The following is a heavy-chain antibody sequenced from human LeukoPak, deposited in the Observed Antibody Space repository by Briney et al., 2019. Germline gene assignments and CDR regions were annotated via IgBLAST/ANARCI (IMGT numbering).Heavy chain of an antibody. V-gene: IGHV4-39*07. J-gene: IGHJ6*03. CDR2: IYYSGST. CDR3: ARMAPSYSYYMDV. Sequence: SETLSLTCTVSGASISSNSYYWGWIRQPPGKGLKWIGSIYYSGSTYYNPSLKSRVTISVDTSKNQFSLKLTSVTAADTAVYYCARMAPSYSYYMDVWGQGTMVTVSS. D-gene: IGHD3-10*01. CDR1: GASISSNSYY.